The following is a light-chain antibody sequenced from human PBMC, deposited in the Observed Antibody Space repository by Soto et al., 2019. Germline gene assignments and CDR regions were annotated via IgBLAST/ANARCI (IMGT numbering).Light chain of an antibody. CDR2: AAS. CDR1: QDISSW. J-gene: IGKJ4*01. Sequence: DIPMTQSPSSVSASVGDRVTITCRASQDISSWLAWFQRKPGKAPKLLIYAASSLQIGVPSRFSGSGSGTDFTLTISSLQPEDYATYYCQQGNSFPLTFGGGTKVEIK. V-gene: IGKV1-12*01. CDR3: QQGNSFPLT.